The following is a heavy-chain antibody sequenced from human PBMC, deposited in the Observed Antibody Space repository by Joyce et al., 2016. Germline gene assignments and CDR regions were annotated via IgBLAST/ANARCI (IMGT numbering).Heavy chain of an antibody. CDR2: ISGSGGSI. CDR1: GFTFESYA. CDR3: AKVAEGSAVYFYYMDV. Sequence: EVQLLESGGGLVKPAGSLRLSCAASGFTFESYAMSWVRQAPGKWLEWVSVISGSGGSIYDADSVKGRFTFSRDNSKNTLYLQMNSLRAEDTAVYYCAKVAEGSAVYFYYMDVWGKGTTVTVSS. D-gene: IGHD6-6*01. V-gene: IGHV3-23*01. J-gene: IGHJ6*03.